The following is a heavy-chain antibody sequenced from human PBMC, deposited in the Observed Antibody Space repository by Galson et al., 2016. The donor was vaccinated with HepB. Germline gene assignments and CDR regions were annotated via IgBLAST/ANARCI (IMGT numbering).Heavy chain of an antibody. CDR3: ARHQHPRNYYDSSGYYYGMDV. CDR2: IIPIFGAV. J-gene: IGHJ6*02. CDR1: GGTFSTYA. Sequence: SVKVSCKASGGTFSTYAISWVRQAPGQGLEWMGGIIPIFGAVNYAQKFQARVTITADESTSTAYMELSSLRSDDTAVYYCARHQHPRNYYDSSGYYYGMDVWGQGTTATVSS. D-gene: IGHD3-22*01. V-gene: IGHV1-69*13.